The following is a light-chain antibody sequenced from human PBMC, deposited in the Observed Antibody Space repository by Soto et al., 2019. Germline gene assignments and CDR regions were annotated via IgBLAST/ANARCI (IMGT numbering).Light chain of an antibody. CDR2: DAS. CDR1: QSISSW. J-gene: IGKJ1*01. V-gene: IGKV1-5*01. CDR3: QQYNRCLT. Sequence: DIQMTQSPSTLSASVGDRVTITCRASQSISSWLAWYQQKPGKAPKLLIYDASSLESGVPSRFSGSGSGTEFTLTISSLQPEDFAIYYCQQYNRCLTLGQGTKVDIK.